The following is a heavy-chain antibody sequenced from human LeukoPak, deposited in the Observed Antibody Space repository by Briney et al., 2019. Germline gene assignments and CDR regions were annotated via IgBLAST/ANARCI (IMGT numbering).Heavy chain of an antibody. Sequence: TGGSLRLSCAASGLTSTNAWMSWVRQAPGKGLEWVGLIKSTADGGTTDYAAPVKGRFIISRDAPKNTLYLQMNSLKTEDTAVYYCTTAQEVAVDAFDIWGQGTMVTVSS. CDR1: GLTSTNAW. CDR3: TTAQEVAVDAFDI. J-gene: IGHJ3*02. CDR2: IKSTADGGTT. D-gene: IGHD3-22*01. V-gene: IGHV3-15*07.